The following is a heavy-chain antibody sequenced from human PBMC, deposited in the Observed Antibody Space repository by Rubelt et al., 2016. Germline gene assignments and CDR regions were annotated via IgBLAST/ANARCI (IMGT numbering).Heavy chain of an antibody. CDR3: AKVPAVVAATRIDY. CDR2: ISYDGSNK. Sequence: VQLVESGGGLVKPGGSLRLSCAASGFTFSSYSMNWVRQAPGKGLEWVAVISYDGSNKYYAESVKSRFTISRDNSKNTLYLQMNSLRAEDTAVYYCAKVPAVVAATRIDYWGQGTLVTVSS. CDR1: GFTFSSYS. V-gene: IGHV3-30*18. J-gene: IGHJ4*02. D-gene: IGHD2-15*01.